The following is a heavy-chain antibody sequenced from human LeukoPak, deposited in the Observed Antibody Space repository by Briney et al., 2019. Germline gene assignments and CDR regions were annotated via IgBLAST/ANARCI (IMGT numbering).Heavy chain of an antibody. CDR2: IYWDDDK. Sequence: SGPTLVKPTQTLTLTCTFSGFSLSTSGVGVGWIRQPPGKALEWLALIYWDDDKHYSPSLKSRLTITKDTSKNQVVLTMTNMDPVDTATYYCAHYSGYDLYSSGWYVYWGQGTLVTVSS. V-gene: IGHV2-5*02. CDR1: GFSLSTSGVG. CDR3: AHYSGYDLYSSGWYVY. J-gene: IGHJ4*02. D-gene: IGHD6-19*01.